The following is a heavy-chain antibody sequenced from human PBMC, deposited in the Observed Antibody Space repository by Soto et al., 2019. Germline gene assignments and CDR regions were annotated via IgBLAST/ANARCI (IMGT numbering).Heavy chain of an antibody. CDR1: GGSISSYY. V-gene: IGHV4-59*08. CDR2: IYYSGST. D-gene: IGHD3-3*01. J-gene: IGHJ3*02. Sequence: QVQLQESGPGLVKPSETLSLTCTVSGGSISSYYWSWIRQPPGKGLEWIGYIYYSGSTNYNPSLKSRVTISVDTSKNQFSLKLSSVTAADTAVYYCARQRYPKALYYDFWSGFSSGITDAFDIWGQGTMVTVSS. CDR3: ARQRYPKALYYDFWSGFSSGITDAFDI.